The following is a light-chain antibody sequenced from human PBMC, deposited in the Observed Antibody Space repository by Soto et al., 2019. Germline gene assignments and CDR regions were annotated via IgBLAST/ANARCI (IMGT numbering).Light chain of an antibody. CDR1: QRLLHSNGNIF. CDR2: LGF. Sequence: EIVMTQSPPSLTVTPGEPASISCSSSQRLLHSNGNIFLDWYLQKPGQSPQLLIYLGFNRASGVHVRVSGSGAGTDFTLKISRVEAEDAGVYYCMQALQTPYTFGQGTKLEIK. CDR3: MQALQTPYT. J-gene: IGKJ2*01. V-gene: IGKV2-28*01.